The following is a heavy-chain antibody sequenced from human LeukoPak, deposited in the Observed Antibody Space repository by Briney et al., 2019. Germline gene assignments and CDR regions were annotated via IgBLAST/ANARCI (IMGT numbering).Heavy chain of an antibody. D-gene: IGHD3-3*01. CDR3: ARDRWVPGGRSGSVDY. CDR2: INPSGGST. Sequence: ASVKVSCKASGYTFTSYYMHWVRQAPGQGLEWMGIINPSGGSTSYAQKFQGRVTMTRDMSTSTVYMELSSLRSDDTAVYYCARDRWVPGGRSGSVDYWGQGTLVTVYS. V-gene: IGHV1-46*01. J-gene: IGHJ4*02. CDR1: GYTFTSYY.